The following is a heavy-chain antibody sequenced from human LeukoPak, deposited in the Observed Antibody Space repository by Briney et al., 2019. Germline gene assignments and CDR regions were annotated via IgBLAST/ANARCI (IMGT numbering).Heavy chain of an antibody. V-gene: IGHV3-33*01. CDR3: ARRAAPETPFDY. Sequence: GGSLRLSCAASGFTFSSYGMHWVRQAPGKGLEWVAVIWYDGSNKCYADSVKGRFTISRDNSKNTLYLQMNSLRAEDTAVYYCARRAAPETPFDYWGQGTLVTVSS. CDR1: GFTFSSYG. J-gene: IGHJ4*02. D-gene: IGHD6-13*01. CDR2: IWYDGSNK.